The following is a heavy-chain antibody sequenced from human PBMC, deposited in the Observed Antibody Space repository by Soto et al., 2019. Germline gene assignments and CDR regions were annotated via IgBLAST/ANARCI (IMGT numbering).Heavy chain of an antibody. J-gene: IGHJ5*02. V-gene: IGHV4-59*01. CDR3: ASGGIEQWLVNWFDP. D-gene: IGHD6-19*01. Sequence: TSETLSLTCTVSGGSISSYYWSWIRQPPGKGLEWIGYIYYSGSTNYNPSLKSRVTISVDTSKNQFSLKLSSVTAADTAVYYCASGGIEQWLVNWFDPWGQGTLVTVSS. CDR2: IYYSGST. CDR1: GGSISSYY.